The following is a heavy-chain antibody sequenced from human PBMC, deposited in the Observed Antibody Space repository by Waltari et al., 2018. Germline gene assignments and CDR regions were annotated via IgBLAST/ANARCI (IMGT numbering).Heavy chain of an antibody. CDR2: GEMKVGKK. V-gene: IGHV1-69-2*01. D-gene: IGHD4-17*01. Sequence: EVQVEQTGAEVKKPGTSVRLSCKVSGFIFIDYFMHWVRQAPGKGIEWLGVGEMKVGKKGYSEKLEGRRTISADTSKETTYMELRSLTSEETALYFCATDHMLAKPVKRTFGHWGQGTLVTVSS. J-gene: IGHJ5*02. CDR3: ATDHMLAKPVKRTFGH. CDR1: GFIFIDYF.